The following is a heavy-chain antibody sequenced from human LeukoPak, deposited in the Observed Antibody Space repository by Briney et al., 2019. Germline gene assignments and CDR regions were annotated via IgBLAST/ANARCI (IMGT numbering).Heavy chain of an antibody. J-gene: IGHJ3*02. CDR2: ISSSSTYI. CDR1: GFSFRSYS. CDR3: ARIPYSSSLTDAFDI. D-gene: IGHD6-6*01. V-gene: IGHV3-21*01. Sequence: PGGSLRLSCAASGFSFRSYSMNWVRQAPGKGLEWVSFISSSSTYIYNADSMKGRFTISRDNAKNSLFLQMNSLRGEDTAVYYCARIPYSSSLTDAFDIWGQGTMVTVYS.